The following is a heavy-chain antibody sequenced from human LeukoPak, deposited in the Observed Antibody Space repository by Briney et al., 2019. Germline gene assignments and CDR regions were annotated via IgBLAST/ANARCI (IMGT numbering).Heavy chain of an antibody. Sequence: VGSLRLSCAASGFTFSSYSMNWVRQAPGKGLEWVSSISSSSSYIYYADSVKGRFTISRDNAKNSLYLQMNSLRAEDTAVYHCASQGYYFWSGYVDAFDIWGQGTMVTVSS. J-gene: IGHJ3*02. CDR2: ISSSSSYI. V-gene: IGHV3-21*01. CDR1: GFTFSSYS. CDR3: ASQGYYFWSGYVDAFDI. D-gene: IGHD3-3*01.